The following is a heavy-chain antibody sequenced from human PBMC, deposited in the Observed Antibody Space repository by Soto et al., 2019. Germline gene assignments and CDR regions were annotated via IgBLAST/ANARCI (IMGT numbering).Heavy chain of an antibody. J-gene: IGHJ6*02. CDR3: ARDPLIVAVSSDYGMDV. V-gene: IGHV1-18*01. D-gene: IGHD2-21*01. CDR1: GYTFTNYG. Sequence: GASVKVSCKASGYTFTNYGIKWVRQAPGQGLEWMGWINVYNGNTNYAQSLQGRVTMTTDTSTNTAYMELRSLRSDDTAVYYCARDPLIVAVSSDYGMDVWGRGTTVTVSS. CDR2: INVYNGNT.